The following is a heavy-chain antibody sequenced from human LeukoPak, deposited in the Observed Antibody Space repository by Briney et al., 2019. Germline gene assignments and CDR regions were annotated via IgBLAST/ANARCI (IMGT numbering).Heavy chain of an antibody. J-gene: IGHJ3*02. CDR2: INPADSET. D-gene: IGHD2-15*01. Sequence: GESLKISCKGFGYNFTNFWTGWVRQMPGKGLEWMGVINPADSETRYSPSFQGPVTISADKSMNTAYLQWTTVQASDTAMYYCARQRCVSGRCYHTNVFDIWGQGTMVTISS. CDR3: ARQRCVSGRCYHTNVFDI. V-gene: IGHV5-51*01. CDR1: GYNFTNFW.